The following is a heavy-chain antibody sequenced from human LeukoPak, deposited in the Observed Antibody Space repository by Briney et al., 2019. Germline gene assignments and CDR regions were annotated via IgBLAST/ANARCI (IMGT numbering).Heavy chain of an antibody. Sequence: PSETLSLTCTVSGGSISSSSYYWGWIRQPLGKGLEWIGSIYYSGSTYYNPSLKSRVTISVDTSKNQFSLRLSSVTAADTAVYYCARGEGATNWFDPWGQGTLVTVSS. V-gene: IGHV4-39*01. CDR2: IYYSGST. CDR3: ARGEGATNWFDP. CDR1: GGSISSSSYY. D-gene: IGHD1-26*01. J-gene: IGHJ5*02.